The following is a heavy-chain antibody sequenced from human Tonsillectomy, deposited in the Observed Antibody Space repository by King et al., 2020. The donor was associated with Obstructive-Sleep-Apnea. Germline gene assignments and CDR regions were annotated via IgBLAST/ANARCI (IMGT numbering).Heavy chain of an antibody. J-gene: IGHJ6*02. Sequence: VQLVESGGGVVQPGRSLRLSCSVSGFTFSTYAMHWVRQAPGKGLEWVAVTAYDGSNKYYRDSVKGRFTVSRDNSKNTLYLQMNSLRTEDTAVYYCAGDNERFGETIAYNYGMDVWGPGTTVTVSS. D-gene: IGHD3-10*01. CDR1: GFTFSTYA. CDR3: AGDNERFGETIAYNYGMDV. V-gene: IGHV3-30*04. CDR2: TAYDGSNK.